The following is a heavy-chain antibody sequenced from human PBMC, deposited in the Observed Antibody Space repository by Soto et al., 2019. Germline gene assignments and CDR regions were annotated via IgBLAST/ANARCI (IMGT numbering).Heavy chain of an antibody. CDR2: IYPSDSDT. CDR1: GYNFAGYW. D-gene: IGHD3-3*01. CDR3: ARGGVSTRTFDY. Sequence: GESLRISCKGSGYNFAGYWIAWVRQMPGKGLELMGIIYPSDSDTRYRPSFQGQVTISADKSISSAYLQWSSLRASDTAMYYCARGGVSTRTFDYWGQGTPVTV. J-gene: IGHJ4*02. V-gene: IGHV5-51*01.